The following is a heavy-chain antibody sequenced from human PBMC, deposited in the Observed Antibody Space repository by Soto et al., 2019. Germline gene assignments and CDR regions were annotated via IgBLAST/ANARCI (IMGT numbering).Heavy chain of an antibody. J-gene: IGHJ4*02. V-gene: IGHV3-23*01. CDR3: ETASVCYPYFDS. D-gene: IGHD3-16*02. CDR1: EFSFDDYA. CDR2: ITYTGVST. Sequence: EAQLLESGGDLVQPGGSLRLSCAASEFSFDDYAMSWVRQAPGKGLEWVSSITYTGVSTYYVDSVKGRFTISRDNSKDTLYLQMNSLRAEDTAIYYCETASVCYPYFDSWGQGTLVTVSS.